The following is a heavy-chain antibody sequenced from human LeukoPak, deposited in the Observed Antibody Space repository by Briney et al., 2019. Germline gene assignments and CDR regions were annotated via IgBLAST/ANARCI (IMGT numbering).Heavy chain of an antibody. CDR2: IIPILGIA. D-gene: IGHD4-17*01. CDR1: GGTFSSYA. Sequence: ASVKVSCKASGGTFSSYAISWVRQAPGQGLEWMGRIIPILGIANYAQKFQGRVTITADKSTSTAYMELSSLRSEDTAVHYCARAPPIAYGDYGGAFDIWGQGTMVTVSS. V-gene: IGHV1-69*04. CDR3: ARAPPIAYGDYGGAFDI. J-gene: IGHJ3*02.